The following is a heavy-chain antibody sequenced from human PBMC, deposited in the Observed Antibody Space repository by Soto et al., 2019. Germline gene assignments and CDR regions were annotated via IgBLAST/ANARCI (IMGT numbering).Heavy chain of an antibody. CDR3: AREMDIVVVVAAGDAFDI. CDR1: GYIFTGYF. Sequence: ASVKVSCKASGYIFTGYFIRWLRQAPGQGLEWMGWISAYNGNTNYAQKLQGRVTMTTDTSTSTAYMELRSLRSDDTAVYYCAREMDIVVVVAAGDAFDIWGQGTMVTVSS. J-gene: IGHJ3*02. V-gene: IGHV1-18*01. D-gene: IGHD2-15*01. CDR2: ISAYNGNT.